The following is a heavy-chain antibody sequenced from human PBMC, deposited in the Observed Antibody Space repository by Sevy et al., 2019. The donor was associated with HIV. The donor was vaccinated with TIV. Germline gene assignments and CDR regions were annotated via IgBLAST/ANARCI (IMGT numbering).Heavy chain of an antibody. CDR2: ISHDGINE. CDR1: GFTFSRYS. Sequence: GGSLRLSCAAPGFTFSRYSMHWVRQAPGKGLEWVALISHDGINEYYADSVKGRFTISRDNSKNTVYLEMNSLRNEDTAIYFCANAYSGSYSHSYLYALDVWGQGTTVTVSS. J-gene: IGHJ6*02. CDR3: ANAYSGSYSHSYLYALDV. D-gene: IGHD1-26*01. V-gene: IGHV3-30*04.